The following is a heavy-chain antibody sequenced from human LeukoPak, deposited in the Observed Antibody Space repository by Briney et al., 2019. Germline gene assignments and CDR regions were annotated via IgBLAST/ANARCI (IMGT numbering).Heavy chain of an antibody. Sequence: KASETLSLTCTVSGASISFYYWSWIRQPAGKRLEWIGRLYTSGSTNYNPSLKSRVTISVDTSKNQFSLKLSSVTAADTAVYYCASSQGYYYYYMDVWGKGTTVTVSS. V-gene: IGHV4-4*07. CDR1: GASISFYY. CDR3: ASSQGYYYYYMDV. CDR2: LYTSGST. J-gene: IGHJ6*03.